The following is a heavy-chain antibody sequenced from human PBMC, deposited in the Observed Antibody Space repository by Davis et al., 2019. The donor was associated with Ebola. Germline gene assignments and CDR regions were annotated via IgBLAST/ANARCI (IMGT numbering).Heavy chain of an antibody. D-gene: IGHD6-6*01. CDR3: ARDPITARPMYYYYGMDV. J-gene: IGHJ6*02. V-gene: IGHV3-21*01. CDR2: ISTTGTYT. Sequence: LSLTCVASGVSFSLYSMNWVRKAPGKGLEWVASISTTGTYTHYPDSLKGRFTIFRDNAKNTLYLQMNSLKDEDTAVYFCARDPITARPMYYYYGMDVWGQGTTVTVSS. CDR1: GVSFSLYS.